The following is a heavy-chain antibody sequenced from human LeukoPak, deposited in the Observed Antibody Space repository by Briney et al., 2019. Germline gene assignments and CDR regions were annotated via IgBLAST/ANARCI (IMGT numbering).Heavy chain of an antibody. J-gene: IGHJ6*02. Sequence: GGSLRLSCAASGFIFNRYIMSWVRQAPGKGLEWVSSISGSGGNTNYADSVKGRFTISRDNSKNTLYLQMNSLRAEDTALYFCAKESSSSNYYYGLDVWGQGTTVTVSS. CDR2: ISGSGGNT. CDR3: AKESSSSNYYYGLDV. D-gene: IGHD6-6*01. CDR1: GFIFNRYI. V-gene: IGHV3-23*01.